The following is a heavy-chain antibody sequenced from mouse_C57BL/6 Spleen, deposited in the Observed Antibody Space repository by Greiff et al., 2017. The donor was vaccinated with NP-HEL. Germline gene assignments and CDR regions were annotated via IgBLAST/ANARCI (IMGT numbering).Heavy chain of an antibody. Sequence: EVQRVESGGGLVQPGGSLKLSCAASGFTFSDYYMYWVRQTPEKRLEWVAYISNGGGSTYYPDTVKGRFTISRDNAKNTLYLQMSRLKSEDTAMYYCARQRVYYAMDYWGQGTSVTVSS. CDR2: ISNGGGST. CDR1: GFTFSDYY. V-gene: IGHV5-12*01. J-gene: IGHJ4*01. CDR3: ARQRVYYAMDY.